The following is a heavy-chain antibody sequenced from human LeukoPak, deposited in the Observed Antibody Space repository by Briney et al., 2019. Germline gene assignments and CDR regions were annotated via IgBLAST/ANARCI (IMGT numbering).Heavy chain of an antibody. V-gene: IGHV7-4-1*02. CDR1: GFTFTSYA. Sequence: GGSLRLSCAASGFTFTSYAMNWVRQAPGQGLEWMGWINTNTGNPTYAQGFTGRFVFSLDTSVSTAYLQISSLKAGDTAVYYCARDQAYCGGDCYSDYWGQGTLVTVSS. CDR2: INTNTGNP. CDR3: ARDQAYCGGDCYSDY. D-gene: IGHD2-21*02. J-gene: IGHJ4*02.